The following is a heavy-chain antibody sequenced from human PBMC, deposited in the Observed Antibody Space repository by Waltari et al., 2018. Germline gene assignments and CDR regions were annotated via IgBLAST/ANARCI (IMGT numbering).Heavy chain of an antibody. Sequence: QVQLQQWGAGLLKPSETLSLTCAVYGGSSSGYYWSSIRQPPGKGLEWIGEINHSGSTNYNPSLKSRVTISVDTSKNQFSLKMSSVTAADTAVYYCARARDYYDSSGYYYVYWGQGTLVTVSS. J-gene: IGHJ4*02. CDR3: ARARDYYDSSGYYYVY. CDR2: INHSGST. D-gene: IGHD3-22*01. CDR1: GGSSSGYY. V-gene: IGHV4-34*01.